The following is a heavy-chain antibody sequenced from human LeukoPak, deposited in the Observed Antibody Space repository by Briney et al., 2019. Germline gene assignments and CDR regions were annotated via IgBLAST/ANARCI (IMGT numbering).Heavy chain of an antibody. CDR3: ARQILLSSPFDY. Sequence: SETLSLTCAVYGGSFSGYYWSWIRQPPGKGLEWIGEINHSGSTNYNPSLKSRVTISVDTSKNQFSLKLSSVTAADTAVYYCARQILLSSPFDYWGQGTLVTVSS. J-gene: IGHJ4*02. D-gene: IGHD2/OR15-2a*01. CDR2: INHSGST. CDR1: GGSFSGYY. V-gene: IGHV4-34*01.